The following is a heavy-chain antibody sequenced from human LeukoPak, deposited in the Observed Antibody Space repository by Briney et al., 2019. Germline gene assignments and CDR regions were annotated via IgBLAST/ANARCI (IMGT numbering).Heavy chain of an antibody. CDR1: GFTFSSYW. D-gene: IGHD2-15*01. V-gene: IGHV3-7*01. J-gene: IGHJ4*02. CDR3: ARDRRLGYCSGGSCYYGLYFDY. CDR2: IKQDGSEK. Sequence: PGGSLRLSCAASGFTFSSYWMSWVRQAPGKGLEWVANIKQDGSEKYYVDSVKGRSTISRDNAKNSLYLQMNSLRAEDTAVYYCARDRRLGYCSGGSCYYGLYFDYWGQGTLVAVSS.